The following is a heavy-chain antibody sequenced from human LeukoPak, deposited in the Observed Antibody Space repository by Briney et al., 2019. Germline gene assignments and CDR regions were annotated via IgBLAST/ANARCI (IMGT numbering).Heavy chain of an antibody. V-gene: IGHV3-74*01. CDR3: ARASIPSAHGAFDI. D-gene: IGHD6-6*01. Sequence: GGSLRLSCAASGFTFSSYWMHWVRQAPGKGLMWVSRINSDESSTSYADSVEGRFTISRDNAKNTLYLQMNSLRAEDTAVYYCARASIPSAHGAFDIWGQGTMVTVSS. CDR2: INSDESST. CDR1: GFTFSSYW. J-gene: IGHJ3*02.